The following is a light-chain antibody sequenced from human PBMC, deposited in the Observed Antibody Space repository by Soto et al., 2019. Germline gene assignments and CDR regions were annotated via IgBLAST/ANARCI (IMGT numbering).Light chain of an antibody. J-gene: IGKJ1*01. Sequence: EIVLTQSPGTLSLSLGERATLSCRASQSVSSSYLAWYQQKPGRAPRLLIFGASSRDTGVPDRFSGSESGTDFTLTISRLEPEDFAVYYCQQYGSLSWTFGQGTKVEI. CDR3: QQYGSLSWT. CDR1: QSVSSSY. V-gene: IGKV3-20*01. CDR2: GAS.